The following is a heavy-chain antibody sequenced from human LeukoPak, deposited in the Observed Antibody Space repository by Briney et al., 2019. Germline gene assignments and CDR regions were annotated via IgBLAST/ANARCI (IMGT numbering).Heavy chain of an antibody. CDR1: GGSISSYY. V-gene: IGHV4-59*01. D-gene: IGHD2/OR15-2a*01. Sequence: KPSETLSPTCTVSGGSISSYYWSWIRQPPGKGLEWTRYIYYSGSTDYNPSLKSRVTISLDTSKNQFSLKVSSVTAADTAVYYCASTTLCHPYWYLDLWGRGTLVTVSS. CDR2: IYYSGST. CDR3: ASTTLCHPYWYLDL. J-gene: IGHJ2*01.